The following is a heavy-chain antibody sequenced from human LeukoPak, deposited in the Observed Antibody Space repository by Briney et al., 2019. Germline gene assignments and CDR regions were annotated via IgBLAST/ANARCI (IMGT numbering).Heavy chain of an antibody. CDR3: ARDLARSYDFGSLDY. CDR1: GGSMSSYY. V-gene: IGHV4-59*12. Sequence: MPSETLSLTCTVSGGSMSSYYWSWIRQPPGKGLEWIGYIYYSGSTYYNPSLKSRVTISVDTSKNQFSLKLSSVTAADTAVYYCARDLARSYDFGSLDYWGQGTLVTVSS. J-gene: IGHJ4*02. D-gene: IGHD3-3*01. CDR2: IYYSGST.